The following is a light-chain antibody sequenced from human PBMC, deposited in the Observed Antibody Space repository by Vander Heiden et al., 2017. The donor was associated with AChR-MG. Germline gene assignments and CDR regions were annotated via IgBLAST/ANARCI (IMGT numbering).Light chain of an antibody. CDR3: QQYYSYPLT. Sequence: AIRITQSPSSLSASTGDRVTITCRVSQGISSYLAWYQQKPGKAPKLLIYAASTLQSGVPSRFSGSGSGTDFTLTISCLQSEDFATYYCQQYYSYPLTFGPRTKVDIK. CDR2: AAS. CDR1: QGISSY. V-gene: IGKV1-8*01. J-gene: IGKJ3*01.